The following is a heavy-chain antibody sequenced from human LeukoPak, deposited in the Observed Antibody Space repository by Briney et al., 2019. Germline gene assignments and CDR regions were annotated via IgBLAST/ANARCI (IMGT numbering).Heavy chain of an antibody. Sequence: PGGSLRLSCAASGFTFSSYSMNWVRQAPGKGLGWVSYISSSSSTIYYADSVKGRFTISRDNAKNSLYLQMNSLRAEDTAVYYCARDLEPYGDYESGAFDIWGQGTMVTVSS. CDR3: ARDLEPYGDYESGAFDI. V-gene: IGHV3-48*04. CDR1: GFTFSSYS. J-gene: IGHJ3*02. D-gene: IGHD4-17*01. CDR2: ISSSSSTI.